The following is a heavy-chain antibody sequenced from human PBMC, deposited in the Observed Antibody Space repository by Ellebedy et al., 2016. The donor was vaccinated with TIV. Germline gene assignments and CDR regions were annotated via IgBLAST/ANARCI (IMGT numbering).Heavy chain of an antibody. CDR3: APGGDYRTIDF. CDR2: ISYDGSQK. J-gene: IGHJ4*02. CDR1: GFTFSNFP. D-gene: IGHD2-21*02. Sequence: GESLKISXAASGFTFSNFPMHWVRQAPGKGLEWVAIISYDGSQKYYGDSVKGRFTISRDDSKSTLYLQMDSLKPDDTALYYCAPGGDYRTIDFWGQGTLVTVSS. V-gene: IGHV3-30*04.